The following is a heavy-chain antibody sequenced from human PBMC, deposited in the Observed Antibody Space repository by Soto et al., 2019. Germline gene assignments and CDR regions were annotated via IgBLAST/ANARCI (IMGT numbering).Heavy chain of an antibody. V-gene: IGHV4-59*01. Sequence: SETLSLTCTVSGGSISSYYWSWIRQPPGKGLEWIGYIYYSGSTNYNPSLKSRVTISVDTSKNQFSLKLSSVTAADTAVYYCARTEIPQFAPSYYFDYWGQGTLVTVSS. CDR2: IYYSGST. CDR1: GGSISSYY. CDR3: ARTEIPQFAPSYYFDY. D-gene: IGHD2-2*02. J-gene: IGHJ4*02.